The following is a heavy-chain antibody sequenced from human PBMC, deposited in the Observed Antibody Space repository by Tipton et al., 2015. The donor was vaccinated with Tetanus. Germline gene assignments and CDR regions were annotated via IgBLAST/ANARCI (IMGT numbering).Heavy chain of an antibody. Sequence: SGAEVKKPGESLKISCQISGYTFTNNWIGWVRQRPGEGLEWVSYISGSSDSIYYADSVKGRFTISRDNGKNSLYLQMNSLRDEDTAVYFCARRSLTNYGLDVWGQGTPVTVSS. CDR2: ISGSSDSI. V-gene: IGHV3-48*02. CDR3: ARRSLTNYGLDV. D-gene: IGHD1-1*01. J-gene: IGHJ6*02. CDR1: GYTFTNNW.